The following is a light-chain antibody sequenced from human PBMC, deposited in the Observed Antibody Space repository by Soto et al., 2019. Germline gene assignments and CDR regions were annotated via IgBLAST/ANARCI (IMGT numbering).Light chain of an antibody. CDR1: QDFSNF. J-gene: IGKJ4*01. CDR3: QQLYSFPLT. V-gene: IGKV1-9*01. CDR2: DAS. Sequence: DIQLTQSPSFLSASIGDRVTITCRASQDFSNFLAWYQQKPGRVPKFLMYDASTLQSGVTSRFSGSGSGTEFTLTISSLQPEDFATYYCQQLYSFPLTFGGGTRVEIK.